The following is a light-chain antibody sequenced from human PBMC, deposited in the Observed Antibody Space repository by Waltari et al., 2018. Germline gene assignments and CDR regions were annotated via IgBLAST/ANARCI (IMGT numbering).Light chain of an antibody. CDR2: HAS. Sequence: EIVLTXSXDTLSXSPGXXXXLSCRASLSISKFLARSQQNPGQAPRLLIYHASSRSTGLPDRFSGSGFGTDFSLTISRLEPEDFAVYYCQHYVSLPATFGQGTKLEIK. J-gene: IGKJ1*01. CDR1: LSISKF. V-gene: IGKV3-20*01. CDR3: QHYVSLPAT.